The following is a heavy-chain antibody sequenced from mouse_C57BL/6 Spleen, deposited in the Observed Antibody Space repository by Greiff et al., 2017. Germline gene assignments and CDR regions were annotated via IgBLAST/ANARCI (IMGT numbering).Heavy chain of an antibody. Sequence: EVKLMESGPGLVKPSQSLSLTCSVTGYSITSGYYWNWIRQFPGNKLEWMGYISYDGSNNYNPSLKNRISITRDTSKNQFFLKLNSVTTEDTATYYCARDSAYYGSSYFDYWGQGTTLTVSS. CDR3: ARDSAYYGSSYFDY. J-gene: IGHJ2*01. V-gene: IGHV3-6*01. CDR1: GYSITSGYY. CDR2: ISYDGSN. D-gene: IGHD1-1*01.